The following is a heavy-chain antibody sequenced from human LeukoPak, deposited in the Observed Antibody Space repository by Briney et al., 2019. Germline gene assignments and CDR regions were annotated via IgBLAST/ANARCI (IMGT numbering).Heavy chain of an antibody. V-gene: IGHV3-66*01. CDR3: ATERLSYYYDSSGFKGYY. CDR2: IFTGGST. CDR1: GFTFSSYW. Sequence: GGSLRLSCAASGFTFSSYWMSWVRQAPGAGLEWVSVIFTGGSTYYADSVKNRFTISRDNSKNSLYLQMNSLRAEDTAVYYCATERLSYYYDSSGFKGYYWGQGTLVTVSS. J-gene: IGHJ4*02. D-gene: IGHD3-22*01.